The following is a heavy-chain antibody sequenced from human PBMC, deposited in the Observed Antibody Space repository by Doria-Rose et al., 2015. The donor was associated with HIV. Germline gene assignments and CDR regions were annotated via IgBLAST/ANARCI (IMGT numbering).Heavy chain of an antibody. J-gene: IGHJ4*02. Sequence: VQLGQSGGGLVRPGGSLRLSCATSGFTFSSHRINWVRQAPGKGLEWVSPISSTSAYINYADSVRGRFTIARDNARNSLYLQMDSLRAEDTAIYYCATGVTLDYWGQGTLVTVSS. CDR2: ISSTSAYI. V-gene: IGHV3-21*01. CDR1: GFTFSSHR. CDR3: ATGVTLDY. D-gene: IGHD3-10*01.